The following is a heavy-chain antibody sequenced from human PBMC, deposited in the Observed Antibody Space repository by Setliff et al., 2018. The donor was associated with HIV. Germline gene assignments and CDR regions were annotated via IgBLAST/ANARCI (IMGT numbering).Heavy chain of an antibody. V-gene: IGHV4-39*07. Sequence: SETLSLTCTVSGGSISSSSYYWDWIRQPPGKGLERIGSIYHSGSTYYNPSLKSRVTISVDTSKNQFSLKLSSVTAADTAVYYCARAPFYYGSGSYQTFDYWGQGTLVTVSS. J-gene: IGHJ4*02. CDR1: GGSISSSSYY. CDR3: ARAPFYYGSGSYQTFDY. CDR2: IYHSGST. D-gene: IGHD3-10*01.